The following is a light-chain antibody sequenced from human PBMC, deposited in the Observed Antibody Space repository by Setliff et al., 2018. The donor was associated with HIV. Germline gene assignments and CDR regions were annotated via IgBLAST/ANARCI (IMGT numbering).Light chain of an antibody. J-gene: IGLJ1*01. CDR3: SSYAITNTLP. CDR1: SSDVGGYNY. Sequence: SVLTQPRSVSGSPGQSVTISCTGTSSDVGGYNYVSWYQQHPGKAPKLMIYDVSKRPSGVPDRFSGSKSGNTASLTISGLQAEDEADYYCSSYAITNTLPFGTGTKVTVL. V-gene: IGLV2-11*01. CDR2: DVS.